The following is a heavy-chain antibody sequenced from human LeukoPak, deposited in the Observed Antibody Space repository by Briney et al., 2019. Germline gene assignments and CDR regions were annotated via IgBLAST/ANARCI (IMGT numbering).Heavy chain of an antibody. CDR1: GFTSSRYS. CDR2: ISSSSSYM. V-gene: IGHV3-21*01. J-gene: IGHJ4*02. D-gene: IGHD3-10*01. CDR3: ARHPGDY. Sequence: PGGSLRLSCAASGFTSSRYSMNWVRQAPGKGLEWVASISSSSSYMYYADSMKGRFTISRDNAKNSLYLQMNSLRAEDTAVYYCARHPGDYWGQGTLVTVSS.